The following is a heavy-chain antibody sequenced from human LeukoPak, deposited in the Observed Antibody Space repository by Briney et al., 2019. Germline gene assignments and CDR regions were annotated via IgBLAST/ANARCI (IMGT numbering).Heavy chain of an antibody. CDR1: GGSISSGSYY. J-gene: IGHJ6*03. Sequence: SQTLSLTCTVSGGSISSGSYYWSWIRQPAGKGLEWIGRIYTSGSTNYNPSLKSRVTMSVDTSKNQFSLKLSSVTAADTAVYYCARGITMIGHYYYYYMDVWGKGTTVTISS. V-gene: IGHV4-61*02. CDR2: IYTSGST. CDR3: ARGITMIGHYYYYYMDV. D-gene: IGHD3-22*01.